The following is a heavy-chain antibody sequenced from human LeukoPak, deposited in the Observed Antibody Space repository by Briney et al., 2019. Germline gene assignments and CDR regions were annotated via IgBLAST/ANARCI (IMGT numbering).Heavy chain of an antibody. CDR1: GGSFSGYY. V-gene: IGHV4-34*01. J-gene: IGHJ4*02. CDR3: AEGPRYGHYNY. Sequence: SETLSLTCAVYGGSFSGYYWSWIRQPPGKGLEWIGEINHSGSTNYNPSLKSRVTISVDTSKNQFSLKLSSVTAADTAVYYCAEGPRYGHYNYWGQGTLVTVSS. D-gene: IGHD5-18*01. CDR2: INHSGST.